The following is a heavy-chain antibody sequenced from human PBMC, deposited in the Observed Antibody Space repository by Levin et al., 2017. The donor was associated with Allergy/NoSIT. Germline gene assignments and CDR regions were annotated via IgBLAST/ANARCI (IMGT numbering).Heavy chain of an antibody. J-gene: IGHJ5*02. CDR2: INAGNGNT. Sequence: ASVKVSCKASGYTFTSYAMHWVRQAPGQRLEWMGWINAGNGNTKYSQKFQGRVTITRDTSASTAYMELSSLRSEDTAVYYCARDPSGSSSWYWGRDRDNWFDPWGQGTLVTVSS. V-gene: IGHV1-3*01. D-gene: IGHD6-13*01. CDR3: ARDPSGSSSWYWGRDRDNWFDP. CDR1: GYTFTSYA.